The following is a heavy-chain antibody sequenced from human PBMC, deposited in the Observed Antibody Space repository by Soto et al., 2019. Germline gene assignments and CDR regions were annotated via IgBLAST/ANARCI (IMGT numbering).Heavy chain of an antibody. Sequence: ASVKVSCKVSGYTLTELSMHWVRQAPGKGLEWMGDFDPEDGETIYAQKFQGRVTMTEDTSTDTAYMELSSLRSEDTAVYYCATDRIAVARHDAFDIWGQGTMVTVSS. V-gene: IGHV1-24*01. CDR3: ATDRIAVARHDAFDI. CDR2: FDPEDGET. D-gene: IGHD6-19*01. J-gene: IGHJ3*02. CDR1: GYTLTELS.